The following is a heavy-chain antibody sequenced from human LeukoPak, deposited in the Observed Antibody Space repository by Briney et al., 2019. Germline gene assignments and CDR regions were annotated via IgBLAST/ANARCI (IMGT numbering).Heavy chain of an antibody. J-gene: IGHJ6*04. V-gene: IGHV1-18*04. CDR3: AREGGYCSSTSCYPLGYYYYYGMDV. CDR2: ISAYNGNT. Sequence: ASVKVSCKASGYTFTSYGISWVRQAPGQGLEWMGWISAYNGNTNYAQKLQGRVTMTTDTSTSTAYMELRSLRSDDTAVYYCAREGGYCSSTSCYPLGYYYYYGMDVWGKGTTVTVSS. CDR1: GYTFTSYG. D-gene: IGHD2-2*01.